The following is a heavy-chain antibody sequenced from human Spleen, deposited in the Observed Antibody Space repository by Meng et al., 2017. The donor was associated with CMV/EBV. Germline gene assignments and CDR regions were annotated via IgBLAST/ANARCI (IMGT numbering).Heavy chain of an antibody. Sequence: TVSGGSISRSSYYWGWIRQPPGKGLEWIGSIYYSGSTYYNPSLKSRVTISVDTSKNQFSLKLSSVTAADTAVYYYARHLEWLLDFDYWGQGTLVTVSS. D-gene: IGHD3-3*01. CDR3: ARHLEWLLDFDY. CDR1: GGSISRSSYY. J-gene: IGHJ4*02. CDR2: IYYSGST. V-gene: IGHV4-39*01.